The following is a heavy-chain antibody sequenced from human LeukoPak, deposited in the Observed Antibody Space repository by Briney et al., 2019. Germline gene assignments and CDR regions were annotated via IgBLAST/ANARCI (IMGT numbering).Heavy chain of an antibody. CDR2: ISGSGGST. Sequence: GGSLRLSCAASGFTFSSYGMSWVRQAPGKGLEWVSAISGSGGSTYYADSVKGRFTISRDNAKNSLYLQMNSLRAEDTAVYYCARAGDSSWYGKYYFDYWGQGTLVTVSS. V-gene: IGHV3-23*01. J-gene: IGHJ4*02. D-gene: IGHD6-13*01. CDR1: GFTFSSYG. CDR3: ARAGDSSWYGKYYFDY.